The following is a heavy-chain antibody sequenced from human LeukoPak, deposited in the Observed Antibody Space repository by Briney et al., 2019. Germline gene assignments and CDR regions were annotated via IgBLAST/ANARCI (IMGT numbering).Heavy chain of an antibody. J-gene: IGHJ4*02. Sequence: SETLSLTCAVSGYSISSGYYWAWIRQPPGKGLEWIGSIYYSGSTYYNPSLKSRVTISVDTSKNQFSLKLSSVTAADTAVYYCATPDSSGYRPFDYWGQGTLVTVSS. CDR2: IYYSGST. CDR1: GYSISSGYY. V-gene: IGHV4-38-2*01. CDR3: ATPDSSGYRPFDY. D-gene: IGHD3-22*01.